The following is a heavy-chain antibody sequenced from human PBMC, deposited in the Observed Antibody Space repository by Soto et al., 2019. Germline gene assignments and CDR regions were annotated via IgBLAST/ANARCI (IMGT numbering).Heavy chain of an antibody. CDR1: GFTFNNYA. D-gene: IGHD2-21*01. V-gene: IGHV3-23*01. CDR3: AKEVVNAPSPEH. CDR2: ISATGGKT. Sequence: EVQLLESGGGVVQPGGSLRLSCAASGFTFNNYAMNWVRQAPGKGLEWVSFISATGGKTYYADSVKGRFTISRDNSKNTLYVQMSSLRAEDTAVYYCAKEVVNAPSPEHWGQGTLVTVSS. J-gene: IGHJ1*01.